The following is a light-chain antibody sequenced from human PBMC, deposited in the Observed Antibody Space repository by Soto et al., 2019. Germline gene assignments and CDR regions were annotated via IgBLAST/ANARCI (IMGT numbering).Light chain of an antibody. CDR1: QSVSSSY. CDR2: GAS. CDR3: QQYGRSPPYT. J-gene: IGKJ2*01. Sequence: EIVLTQSPGTLSLSPGERATLSCRASQSVSSSYLAWYQQKPGQAPRLLIYGASSRATGIPDRFSGSGSGTVFTLTLSRLEPEDFAVYYCQQYGRSPPYTFGQGTKLEIK. V-gene: IGKV3-20*01.